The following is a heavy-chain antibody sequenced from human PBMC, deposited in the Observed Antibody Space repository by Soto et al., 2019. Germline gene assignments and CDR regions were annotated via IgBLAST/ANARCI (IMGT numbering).Heavy chain of an antibody. CDR1: GFSLSTSGVG. CDR3: ARYLYESSDYSPWDDGMDC. Sequence: QITLKESGPTLVKPTQTLTLTCTLSGFSLSTSGVGVGWIRQTPEKALEWLALIYWDDDKRYSPSLKSRLTITKDTSKNQLVLTTPHTDPGDTAPENCARYLYESSDYSPWDDGMDCWGQGTTVNASS. D-gene: IGHD3-22*01. V-gene: IGHV2-5*02. CDR2: IYWDDDK. J-gene: IGHJ6*02.